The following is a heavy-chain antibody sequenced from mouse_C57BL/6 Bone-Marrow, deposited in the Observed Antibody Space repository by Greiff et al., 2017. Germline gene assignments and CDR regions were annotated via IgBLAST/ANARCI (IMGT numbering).Heavy chain of an antibody. Sequence: VQGVESGAELARPGASVKLSCKASGYTFTSYGISWVKQRTGQGLEWIGEIYPRSGNTYYNEKFKGKATLTADKSSSTAYMELRSLTSEDSAVYFCARRAYWYFDVWGTGTTVTVSS. J-gene: IGHJ1*03. CDR2: IYPRSGNT. V-gene: IGHV1-81*01. CDR1: GYTFTSYG. CDR3: ARRAYWYFDV. D-gene: IGHD3-3*01.